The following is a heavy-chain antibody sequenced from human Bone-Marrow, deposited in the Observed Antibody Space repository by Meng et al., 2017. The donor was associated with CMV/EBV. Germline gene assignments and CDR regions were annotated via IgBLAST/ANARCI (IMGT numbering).Heavy chain of an antibody. J-gene: IGHJ6*02. D-gene: IGHD3-16*02. Sequence: GGSLRLSCAASGFTFSSYSMNWVRQAPGKGLEWVSSISSSSSYIYYADSVKGRFTISRDNAKNSLYLQMNSLRAEDTAVYYCARYGVIGYYYYGMDVWGQGNRVNVSS. CDR3: ARYGVIGYYYYGMDV. V-gene: IGHV3-21*01. CDR1: GFTFSSYS. CDR2: ISSSSSYI.